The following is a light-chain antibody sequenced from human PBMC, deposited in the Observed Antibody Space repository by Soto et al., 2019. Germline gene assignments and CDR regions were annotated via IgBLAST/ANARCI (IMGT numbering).Light chain of an antibody. V-gene: IGKV1-39*01. CDR1: QSISSY. J-gene: IGKJ4*01. Sequence: DIQMTQSPSSLSASVGDRVTITCRASQSISSYLNWYQQKPGKAPEFLIYAASSLRSGVPSRFSGSGSGTDFTLTISSLQVEDVATYYCQQSYTAPLTFGGGTKVDIK. CDR3: QQSYTAPLT. CDR2: AAS.